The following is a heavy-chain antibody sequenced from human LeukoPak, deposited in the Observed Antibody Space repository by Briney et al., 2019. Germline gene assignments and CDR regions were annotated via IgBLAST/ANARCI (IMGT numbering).Heavy chain of an antibody. CDR1: GFAFIKAS. CDR2: VKSQTDGGTA. J-gene: IGHJ4*02. Sequence: GGSLRLSCAASGFAFIKASMNWVRQAPGKGLEWVGRVKSQTDGGTADYAAPVKGRFTISRDDSKNMMYLQMDGLKTEDTAIYFCTTRGCCSGASCYSDFWGPGTLFTVSA. D-gene: IGHD2-2*02. CDR3: TTRGCCSGASCYSDF. V-gene: IGHV3-15*07.